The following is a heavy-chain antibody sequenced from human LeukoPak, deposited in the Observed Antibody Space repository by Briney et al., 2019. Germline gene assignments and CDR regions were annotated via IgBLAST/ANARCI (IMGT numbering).Heavy chain of an antibody. CDR3: ARDLMGGPGDAFDI. V-gene: IGHV3-48*03. CDR1: GFTFSSYA. J-gene: IGHJ3*02. CDR2: ISRSGSTI. Sequence: PGGSLRLSCAASGFTFSSYAMSWVRQAPGKGLEWVSYISRSGSTIYYADSVKGRFTISRDNAKNSLYLQMNSLRAEDTAVYYCARDLMGGPGDAFDIWGQGTMVTVSS. D-gene: IGHD3-16*01.